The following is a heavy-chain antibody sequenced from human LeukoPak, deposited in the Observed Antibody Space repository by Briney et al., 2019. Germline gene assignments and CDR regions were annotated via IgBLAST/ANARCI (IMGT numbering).Heavy chain of an antibody. V-gene: IGHV4-59*12. CDR1: GGSISSYY. CDR3: ARGPLRDFWSGYSSYYFDY. Sequence: SETLSLTCTVSGGSISSYYWSWIRQPPGKGLEWIGYIYYSGSTNYNPSLKSRVTISVDTSKNQFSLKLSSVTAADTAVYYCARGPLRDFWSGYSSYYFDYWGQGTLVTVSS. CDR2: IYYSGST. D-gene: IGHD3-3*01. J-gene: IGHJ4*02.